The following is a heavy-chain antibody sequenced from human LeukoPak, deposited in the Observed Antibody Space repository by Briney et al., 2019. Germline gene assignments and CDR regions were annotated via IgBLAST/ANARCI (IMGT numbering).Heavy chain of an antibody. CDR3: ARDRHGSSGYYNGYYFDY. Sequence: PGGSLRLSCAASGFTFSSYSMNWVRQAPGKGLEWVSSISSSSSYIYYADSVKGRFTISRDNAKNSLYLQMNSLRAEDTAVYYCARDRHGSSGYYNGYYFDYWGQGTLVTVSS. V-gene: IGHV3-21*01. J-gene: IGHJ4*02. CDR2: ISSSSSYI. D-gene: IGHD3-22*01. CDR1: GFTFSSYS.